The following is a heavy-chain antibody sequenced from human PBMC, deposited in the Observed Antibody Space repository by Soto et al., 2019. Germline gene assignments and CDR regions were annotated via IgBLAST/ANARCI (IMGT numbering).Heavy chain of an antibody. CDR2: ISYDGSNK. D-gene: IGHD1-1*01. CDR1: GFTFSSYW. Sequence: PGGSLRLSCAASGFTFSSYWMHWVRQAPGKGLEWVAVISYDGSNKYYADSVKGRFTISRDNSKNTLYLQMNSLRAEDTAVYYCVRTIQPGTTTYFDYWVQGTLVTSPQ. CDR3: VRTIQPGTTTYFDY. V-gene: IGHV3-30*03. J-gene: IGHJ4*02.